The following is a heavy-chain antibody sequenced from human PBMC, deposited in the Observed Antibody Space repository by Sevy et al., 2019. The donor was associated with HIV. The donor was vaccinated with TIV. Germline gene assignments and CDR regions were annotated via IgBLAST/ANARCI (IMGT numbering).Heavy chain of an antibody. D-gene: IGHD2-15*01. CDR1: GYTFTGYY. CDR3: AREGIGYCSGGSCYSAYYYYYYGMDV. CDR2: INPNSGGT. J-gene: IGHJ6*02. V-gene: IGHV1-2*02. Sequence: ASVKVSCKASGYTFTGYYMHWVRQAPGQGLEWMGWINPNSGGTNYAQTFQGRVTMTRDTSISTAYMELSRLRSDDTAVYYCAREGIGYCSGGSCYSAYYYYYYGMDVWGQGTTVTVSS.